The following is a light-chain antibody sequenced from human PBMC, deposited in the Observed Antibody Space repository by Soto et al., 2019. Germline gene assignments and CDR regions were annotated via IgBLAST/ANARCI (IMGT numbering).Light chain of an antibody. CDR3: QHRSNWLT. CDR1: QSVSSS. V-gene: IGKV3-11*01. CDR2: DAS. J-gene: IGKJ4*01. Sequence: EIVLTQSPATLSLSPGERAILSCRASQSVSSSLAWYQQKLGQAPRLLIYDASNRATGIPARFSGSGSGTDFTLTISSLEPEDFAVYYCQHRSNWLTFGGGTKVESK.